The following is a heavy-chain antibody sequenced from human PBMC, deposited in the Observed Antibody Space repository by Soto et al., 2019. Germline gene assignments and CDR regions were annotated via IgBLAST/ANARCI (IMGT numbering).Heavy chain of an antibody. Sequence: QVQLVESGGGLVKPGGSLRLSCAASGFTFSDYYMSWIRQAPGKGLEWVSYISSSSSYTDYADSVKGRFTISRDNAKNSLYLQMNSLRAEDKAVYYCARDYYDSSGYYPNSYYYGWDVWAQGTTVTVSS. J-gene: IGHJ6*02. D-gene: IGHD3-22*01. CDR1: GFTFSDYY. CDR2: ISSSSSYT. CDR3: ARDYYDSSGYYPNSYYYGWDV. V-gene: IGHV3-11*05.